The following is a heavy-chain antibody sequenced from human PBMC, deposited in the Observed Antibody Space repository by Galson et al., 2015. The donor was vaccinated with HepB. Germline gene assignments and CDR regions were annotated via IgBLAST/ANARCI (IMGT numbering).Heavy chain of an antibody. CDR1: GYTFSTYW. D-gene: IGHD4-17*01. CDR2: IHPGDSDT. CDR3: ASQQYYGTWTGLEY. V-gene: IGHV5-51*03. J-gene: IGHJ4*02. Sequence: QSGAEVKKPGESLKISCKGSGYTFSTYWIGWVRQMPGKGLEWMAIIHPGDSDTRYSPSFQGQVTISADKSISTAYLQWSSLKASDTAMYYCASQQYYGTWTGLEYWGQGTLITVSS.